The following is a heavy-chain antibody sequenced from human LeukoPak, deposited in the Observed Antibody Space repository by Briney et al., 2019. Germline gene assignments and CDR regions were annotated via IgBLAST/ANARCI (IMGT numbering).Heavy chain of an antibody. D-gene: IGHD5-24*01. CDR3: AKGRDKWLQSTRNFDY. CDR2: ISWNSGSI. J-gene: IGHJ4*02. V-gene: IGHV3-9*02. Sequence: GGSLRLSCATSGFTSDNYAMHWVRQAPGKGLEWVSGISWNSGSIGYADSVKGRFTISRDNAKNSLYLQMNSLRAEDTALYYCAKGRDKWLQSTRNFDYWGQGTLVTVSS. CDR1: GFTSDNYA.